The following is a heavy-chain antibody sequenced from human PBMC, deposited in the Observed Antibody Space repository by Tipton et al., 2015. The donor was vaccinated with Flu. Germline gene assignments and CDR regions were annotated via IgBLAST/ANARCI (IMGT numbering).Heavy chain of an antibody. V-gene: IGHV4-61*09. CDR2: IYLSGST. D-gene: IGHD5-18*01. CDR1: GGSITVDDYH. CDR3: ARGERYTHGLNTVYYYYYMDV. Sequence: TLSLTCTVSGGSITVDDYHWTRIRQPAGKGLEWIGHIYLSGSTTYNPSLKSRVTISKDTSKNQISLKVRSVTAADTAVYYCARGERYTHGLNTVYYYYYMDVWGQGTTVTVSS. J-gene: IGHJ6*02.